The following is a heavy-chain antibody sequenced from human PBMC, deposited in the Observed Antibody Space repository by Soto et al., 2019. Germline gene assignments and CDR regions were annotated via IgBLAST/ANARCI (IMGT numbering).Heavy chain of an antibody. D-gene: IGHD6-6*01. CDR3: AKSGGSSPSSRHFDS. V-gene: IGHV3-23*01. Sequence: GGSLRLSCAASGFTFSRYTMNWVRQAPGKEPERVSAISDGGVTFYAESVKGRFTISRDNSQNTLYLQMDSLRGEDTAVYYCAKSGGSSPSSRHFDSWGQGTLVTVSS. CDR2: ISDGGVT. J-gene: IGHJ4*02. CDR1: GFTFSRYT.